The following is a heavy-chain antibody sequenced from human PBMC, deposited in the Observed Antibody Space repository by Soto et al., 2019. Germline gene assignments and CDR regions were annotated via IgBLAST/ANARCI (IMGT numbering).Heavy chain of an antibody. CDR3: ARRDYNFWSRYYTGHSYYGMDV. Sequence: ETLSLTCTVSGGSISSSSYYWGWIHQPPGKGREGIGSIYYSGSTYYNSSLKNRVTISVDTSKNQFSLKLGSVTAADTAVYSCARRDYNFWSRYYTGHSYYGMDVWGQGTTVTVSS. CDR1: GGSISSSSYY. D-gene: IGHD3-3*01. J-gene: IGHJ6*02. CDR2: IYYSGST. V-gene: IGHV4-39*01.